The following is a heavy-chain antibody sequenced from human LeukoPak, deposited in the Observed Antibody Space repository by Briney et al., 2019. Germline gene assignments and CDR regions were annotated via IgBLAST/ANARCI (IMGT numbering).Heavy chain of an antibody. J-gene: IGHJ4*02. CDR1: GGSFSGYY. V-gene: IGHV4-34*01. D-gene: IGHD2-15*01. CDR3: ARTGHCSGGSCYSSDY. Sequence: SETLSLTCAVYGGSFSGYYWSWIRQPPGKGLEWIGEINHSGSTNYNPSLKSRVTISVDTSKNQFSLKLSSVTAADTAVYYCARTGHCSGGSCYSSDYWGQGTLATVSS. CDR2: INHSGST.